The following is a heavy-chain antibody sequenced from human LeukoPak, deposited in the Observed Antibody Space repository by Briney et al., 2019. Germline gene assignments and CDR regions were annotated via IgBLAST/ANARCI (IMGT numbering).Heavy chain of an antibody. CDR2: INTNTGNP. CDR1: GYTFTGYY. V-gene: IGHV7-4-1*02. D-gene: IGHD6-13*01. J-gene: IGHJ5*02. CDR3: ARVDIAAAGTPLGFDP. Sequence: ASVKVSCKASGYTFTGYYMHWVRQAPGQGLEWMGWINTNTGNPTYAQGFTGRFVFSLDTSVSTAYLQISSLKAEDTAVYYCARVDIAAAGTPLGFDPWGQGTLVTVSS.